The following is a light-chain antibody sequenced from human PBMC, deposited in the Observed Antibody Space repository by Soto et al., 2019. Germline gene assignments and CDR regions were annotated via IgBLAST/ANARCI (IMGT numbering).Light chain of an antibody. CDR1: QSVSSSY. Sequence: EIVLTQSPGTLSLSPGERATLSCRASQSVSSSYLAWYQQKPGQAPWLLIYGASSRATGIPDRFSGSGSGTDFTLTISRLEPEDFAVYYCQQYGSSPHITFGPGTKVDI. V-gene: IGKV3-20*01. CDR3: QQYGSSPHIT. J-gene: IGKJ3*01. CDR2: GAS.